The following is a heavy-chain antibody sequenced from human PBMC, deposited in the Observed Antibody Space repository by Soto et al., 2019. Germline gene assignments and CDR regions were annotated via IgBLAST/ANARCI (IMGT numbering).Heavy chain of an antibody. CDR1: GFSLSGYT. Sequence: EESLILTCATSGFSLSGYTKDWVRQAPGKGLEYVSGISSNGVGTYYANSVQGRFTISRDKSKNTVYLQMGSLRPEDMAVYYCARRARQDFYYMDVWGKGTTVTVSS. J-gene: IGHJ6*03. CDR3: ARRARQDFYYMDV. D-gene: IGHD6-6*01. CDR2: ISSNGVGT. V-gene: IGHV3-64*01.